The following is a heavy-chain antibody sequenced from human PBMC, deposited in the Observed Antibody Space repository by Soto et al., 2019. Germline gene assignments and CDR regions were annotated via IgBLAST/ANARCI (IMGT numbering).Heavy chain of an antibody. J-gene: IGHJ4*02. CDR1: GYTFTSYD. Sequence: QVQLVQSGAEVKKPGASVKVSCKASGYTFTSYDINWVRQASGQGLEWMGWMNPNSGNTGYAQKFQGRVTMTWNXXIXTXXMELSSLRSEDTAVYYCARAELGYCISSTCYNIDYWGQGTLVTVSS. CDR3: ARAELGYCISSTCYNIDY. D-gene: IGHD2-2*02. CDR2: MNPNSGNT. V-gene: IGHV1-8*01.